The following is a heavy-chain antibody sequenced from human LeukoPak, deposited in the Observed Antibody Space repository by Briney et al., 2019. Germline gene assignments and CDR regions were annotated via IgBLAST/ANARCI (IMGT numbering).Heavy chain of an antibody. V-gene: IGHV4-61*01. CDR3: AAGYDVTFLFDY. J-gene: IGHJ4*02. CDR1: GYSLTSGYY. D-gene: IGHD2/OR15-2a*01. CDR2: IYYSGST. Sequence: SETLSLTCTVSGYSLTSGYYWGWIRQPPGKGLEWIGYIYYSGSTNYNPSLKSRVTISVDTSKNQFSLKLSSVTAADTAVYYCAAGYDVTFLFDYWGQGTLVTVSS.